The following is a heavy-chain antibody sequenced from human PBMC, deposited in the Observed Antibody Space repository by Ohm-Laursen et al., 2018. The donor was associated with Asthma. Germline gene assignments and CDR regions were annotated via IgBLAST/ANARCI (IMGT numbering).Heavy chain of an antibody. CDR1: GFIFSNYG. V-gene: IGHV3-33*01. D-gene: IGHD1-14*01. CDR2: IWYDGSNK. CDR3: ARDLDRGILDY. Sequence: SLRLSCAASGFIFSNYGMHWVRQAPGKGLEWVAVIWYDGSNKYYADSVKGRFAISRDNSKKKLYLQMNSLRAEDTAVYYCARDLDRGILDYWDQGTLVTVSS. J-gene: IGHJ4*02.